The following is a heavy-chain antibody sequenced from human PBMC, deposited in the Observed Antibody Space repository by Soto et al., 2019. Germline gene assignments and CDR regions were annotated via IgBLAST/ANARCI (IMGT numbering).Heavy chain of an antibody. D-gene: IGHD3-16*01. CDR3: ARENFGAGDDLGYYYYGMDV. V-gene: IGHV4-31*03. J-gene: IGHJ6*02. CDR2: IFYSGST. Sequence: QVQLQESGPGLVKPSKTLSLTCTVSGGSISSADYYWSWIRQHPGKGLEWIGYIFYSGSTYYNPSLKSRVTISVDTPTNQFSLKLSSVTAADTAVYYCARENFGAGDDLGYYYYGMDVWGQGTTVTVSS. CDR1: GGSISSADYY.